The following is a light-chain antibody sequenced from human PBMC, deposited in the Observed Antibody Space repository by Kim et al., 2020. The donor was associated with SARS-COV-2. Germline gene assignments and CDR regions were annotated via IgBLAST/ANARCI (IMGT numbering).Light chain of an antibody. CDR1: SEYKTYA. CDR3: LTWGPGIRV. Sequence: SVKLTCPLSSEYKTYAIAWHQQLPGKGPRYLMNVDSDGSHTRGDGIPDRFSGSSSGAERYLTISSLQPEDEADYYCLTWGPGIRVFGGGTQLTVL. J-gene: IGLJ3*02. V-gene: IGLV4-69*01. CDR2: VDSDGSH.